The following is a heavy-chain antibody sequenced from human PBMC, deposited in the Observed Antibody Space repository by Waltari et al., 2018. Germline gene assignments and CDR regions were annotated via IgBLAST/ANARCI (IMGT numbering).Heavy chain of an antibody. CDR1: GFTFSSYE. J-gene: IGHJ4*02. D-gene: IGHD4-17*01. CDR2: ISSIVTPI. V-gene: IGHV3-48*03. Sequence: EVQLVASGGGWVQPGGSVRRSCAASGFTFSSYEMNWVRQAPGKGLEWISYISSIVTPIYYADSVKGRFTISRDNAKNSLYLQMNSLRAEDTAVYYCARGRDYGTSLSAYWGQGTLVTVSS. CDR3: ARGRDYGTSLSAY.